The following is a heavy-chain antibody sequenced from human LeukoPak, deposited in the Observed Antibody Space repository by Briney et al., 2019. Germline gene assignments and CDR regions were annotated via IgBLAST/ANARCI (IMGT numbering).Heavy chain of an antibody. CDR3: ARDRYCSGGSCYLGWFDP. Sequence: SETLSLTCAVYGGSFGGYYWSWIRHPPGKGLEWIGEINHSGSTNYNPSLKSRVTISVDASKNLFALKLSSVTAADTAVYYCARDRYCSGGSCYLGWFDPWGQGTLATVSS. CDR2: INHSGST. D-gene: IGHD2-15*01. CDR1: GGSFGGYY. J-gene: IGHJ5*02. V-gene: IGHV4-34*01.